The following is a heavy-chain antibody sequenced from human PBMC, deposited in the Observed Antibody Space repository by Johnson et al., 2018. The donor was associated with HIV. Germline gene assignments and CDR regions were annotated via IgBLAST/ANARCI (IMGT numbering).Heavy chain of an antibody. Sequence: VQLVESGGGLVQPGRSLRLSCTASGFTFGDYAMSWVRQAPGKGLEWVGFIRSKAYGGTTEYAASVKGRFTISRDDSKSIAYLQMNSLRAEDTAGYYCAKVVTASTSWLDDALDIWGQGTMVTVSS. D-gene: IGHD6-13*01. CDR3: AKVVTASTSWLDDALDI. J-gene: IGHJ3*02. V-gene: IGHV3-49*04. CDR1: GFTFGDYA. CDR2: IRSKAYGGTT.